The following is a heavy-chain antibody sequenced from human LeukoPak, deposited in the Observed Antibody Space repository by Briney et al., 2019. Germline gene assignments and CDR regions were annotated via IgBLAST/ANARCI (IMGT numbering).Heavy chain of an antibody. D-gene: IGHD1-1*01. CDR2: INPNSGDT. Sequence: ASVKLSCKTSGYTCTDCFMHWVRQAPGQGLEWMGWINPNSGDTNYAQKFQGRVTMTRDTSINTAFMELSRLRSDDTAVYYCARDRHWNQGNFDYWGQGTLVTVSS. V-gene: IGHV1-2*02. J-gene: IGHJ4*02. CDR3: ARDRHWNQGNFDY. CDR1: GYTCTDCF.